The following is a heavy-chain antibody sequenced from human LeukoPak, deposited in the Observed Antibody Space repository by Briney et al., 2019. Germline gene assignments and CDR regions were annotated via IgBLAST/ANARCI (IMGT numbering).Heavy chain of an antibody. CDR1: GGSISSYY. V-gene: IGHV4-4*07. CDR2: IYTSGST. Sequence: SETLSLTCTVSGGSISSYYWSWIRQPAGKGLEWIGRIYTSGSTNYNPSLKSRVTISLDTSKNQFSLEMNSVTAADMAVYYCARSGDSSAYYSFWGQGILVTVSS. J-gene: IGHJ4*02. CDR3: ARSGDSSAYYSF. D-gene: IGHD3-22*01.